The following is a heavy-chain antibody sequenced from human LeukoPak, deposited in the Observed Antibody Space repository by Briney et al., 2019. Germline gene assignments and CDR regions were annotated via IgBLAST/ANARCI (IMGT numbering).Heavy chain of an antibody. V-gene: IGHV4-61*02. CDR3: ARDQEYQLHNWFDP. CDR2: IYTSGST. J-gene: IGHJ5*02. Sequence: SETLSLTCTVSGGSISSGSYYWSWIRQPAGKGLEWIGRIYTSGSTNYNPSLKSRVTMSVDTSKNQFSLKLSSVTAADTAVYYCARDQEYQLHNWFDPWGQGTLVTVSS. CDR1: GGSISSGSYY. D-gene: IGHD2-2*01.